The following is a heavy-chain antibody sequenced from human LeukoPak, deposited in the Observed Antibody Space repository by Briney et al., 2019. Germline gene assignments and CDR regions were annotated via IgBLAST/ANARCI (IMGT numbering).Heavy chain of an antibody. V-gene: IGHV4-59*01. CDR1: GGSISSYY. J-gene: IGHJ4*02. D-gene: IGHD4-17*01. CDR3: ARGRYGDYDLSRGDFDY. Sequence: SETLSLTCTVPGGSISSYYWSWIRQPPGKGLEWIGYIYYSGSTNYNPSLKSRVTISVDTSKNQFSLKLSSVTAADTAVYYCARGRYGDYDLSRGDFDYWGQGTLVTVSS. CDR2: IYYSGST.